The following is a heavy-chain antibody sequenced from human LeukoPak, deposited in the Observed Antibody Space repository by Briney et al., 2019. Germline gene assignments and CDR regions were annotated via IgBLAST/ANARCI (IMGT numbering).Heavy chain of an antibody. D-gene: IGHD5-18*01. CDR2: INPNSGGT. V-gene: IGHV1-2*02. J-gene: IGHJ6*03. CDR3: ATGRGYSYGYESEHYYYMDV. Sequence: ASVKVSCKASGYTFTGYYMHWVRQAPGQGLAWMGWINPNSGGTNYAQKFQGRVTMTRDTSISTAYMELSRLRSDDTAVYYCATGRGYSYGYESEHYYYMDVWGKRTTVTVSS. CDR1: GYTFTGYY.